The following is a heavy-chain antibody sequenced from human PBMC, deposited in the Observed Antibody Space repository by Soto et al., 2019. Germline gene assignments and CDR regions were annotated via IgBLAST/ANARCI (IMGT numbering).Heavy chain of an antibody. Sequence: SETLSLTCSASGGSISSTSYYWAWIRQPPGKELEWIGHLYYSGTTYYNPSLKSRLTMSAYPPKNQFSLNLSSLTDADTAVYYCAGLDKDFSNSCYYGMDVWGQVTTVTVSS. V-gene: IGHV4-39*01. D-gene: IGHD4-4*01. CDR1: GGSISSTSYY. CDR3: AGLDKDFSNSCYYGMDV. CDR2: LYYSGTT. J-gene: IGHJ6*02.